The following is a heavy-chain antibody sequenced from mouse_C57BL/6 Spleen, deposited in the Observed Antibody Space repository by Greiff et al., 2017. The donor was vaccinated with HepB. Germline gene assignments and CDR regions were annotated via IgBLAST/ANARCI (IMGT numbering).Heavy chain of an antibody. CDR1: GYTFTSYT. D-gene: IGHD4-1*01. CDR2: IDPSSGYT. V-gene: IGHV1-4*01. J-gene: IGHJ2*01. Sequence: QVQLQQSGAELARPGASVKMSCKASGYTFTSYTMHWVKQRPGQGLEWIGYIDPSSGYTKYNQKFKDKATLTADKSSSTAYMQLSSLTAEDSAVYYGASHHELGQYYFDYWGQGTTLTVSS. CDR3: ASHHELGQYYFDY.